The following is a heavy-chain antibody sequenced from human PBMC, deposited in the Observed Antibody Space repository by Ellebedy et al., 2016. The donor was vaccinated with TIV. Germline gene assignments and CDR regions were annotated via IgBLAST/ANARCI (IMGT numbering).Heavy chain of an antibody. D-gene: IGHD3-10*01. V-gene: IGHV3-23*01. CDR3: AKDGAVRGVCES. CDR2: ISGIGAST. CDR1: GFTFGNFA. Sequence: PGGSLRLSCAASGFTFGNFALNWVRQAPGKGLEWVSTISGIGASTYYADSVTGRFTISRDNSKDTLYLQMNSLRDEDTALYYCAKDGAVRGVCESWGLGTLVTVSS. J-gene: IGHJ5*02.